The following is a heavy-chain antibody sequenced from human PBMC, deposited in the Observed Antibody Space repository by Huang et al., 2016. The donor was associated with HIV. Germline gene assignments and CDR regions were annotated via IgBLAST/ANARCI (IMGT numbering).Heavy chain of an antibody. V-gene: IGHV4-34*01. CDR3: ARERMMSWLDDHDAFDI. J-gene: IGHJ3*02. D-gene: IGHD1-1*01. CDR2: IKHSGST. CDR1: GGSFSGDY. Sequence: QVQLQQWGAGLLKPSETLSLTCAVYGGSFSGDYWSWIRQSPGKGLDWIGEIKHSGSTNHNPSLKRRLTISVDTSKNQFSLKLGSVTAADTAVYYCARERMMSWLDDHDAFDIWGQGTMVTVSS.